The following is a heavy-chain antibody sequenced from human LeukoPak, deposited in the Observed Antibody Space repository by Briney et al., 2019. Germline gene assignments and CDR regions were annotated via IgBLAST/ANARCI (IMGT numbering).Heavy chain of an antibody. CDR3: ARDGGDSDSAFDI. CDR1: GGSISSSNW. CDR2: IYHSGST. V-gene: IGHV4-4*02. J-gene: IGHJ3*02. Sequence: SETLSLTCAVSGGSISSSNWWSWVRQPPGKGLEWIGEIYHSGSTNYNPSLKSRVTISVDKSKNQFSLKLSSVTAADTAVYYCARDGGDSDSAFDIWGQGTMVTVSS. D-gene: IGHD4-23*01.